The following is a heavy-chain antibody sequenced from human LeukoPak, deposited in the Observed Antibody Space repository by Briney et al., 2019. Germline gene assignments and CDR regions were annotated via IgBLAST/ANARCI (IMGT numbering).Heavy chain of an antibody. J-gene: IGHJ3*02. D-gene: IGHD3-22*01. Sequence: GGSLRLSCAASGFTFSSYEMNWVRRAPGKGLEWVSYISSDGTTIYQVDSVKGRFTISRDNAKNSLYLQMNSLRAEDTAVYYCAREDYYDDIGYYPYDVFDMWGQGTMVTVSS. CDR2: ISSDGTTI. V-gene: IGHV3-48*03. CDR3: AREDYYDDIGYYPYDVFDM. CDR1: GFTFSSYE.